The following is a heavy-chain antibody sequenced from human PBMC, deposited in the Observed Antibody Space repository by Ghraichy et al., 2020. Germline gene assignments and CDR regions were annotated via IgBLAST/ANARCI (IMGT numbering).Heavy chain of an antibody. V-gene: IGHV6-1*01. Sequence: SQTLSLTCAISGDSVSSNSAAWNWIRQSPSRGLEWLGRTYFRSKWFSHYTASVKSRITINPDTSKNQFSLQLNSATPEDTAVYYCASDTSGRSGDYFDYWGQGTLVTVSS. D-gene: IGHD6-19*01. CDR3: ASDTSGRSGDYFDY. J-gene: IGHJ4*02. CDR2: TYFRSKWFS. CDR1: GDSVSSNSAA.